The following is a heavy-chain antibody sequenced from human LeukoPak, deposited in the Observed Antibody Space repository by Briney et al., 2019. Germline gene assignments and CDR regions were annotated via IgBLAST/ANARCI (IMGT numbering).Heavy chain of an antibody. V-gene: IGHV4-34*01. CDR1: GGSFSGYY. D-gene: IGHD2-21*02. J-gene: IGHJ6*03. CDR2: INHSGST. CDR3: AREVSAYCGGDCPYYYYMDV. Sequence: SETLSLTCAVYGGSFSGYYWSWIRQPPGKGLEWIGEINHSGSTNYNPSLKSRVTISVDTSKNQFSLKLSSVTAADTAVYYCAREVSAYCGGDCPYYYYMDVWGKGTTVTVSS.